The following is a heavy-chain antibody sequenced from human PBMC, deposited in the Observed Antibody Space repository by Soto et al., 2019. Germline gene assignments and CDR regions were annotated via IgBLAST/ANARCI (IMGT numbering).Heavy chain of an antibody. D-gene: IGHD2-2*01. Sequence: ASVKVSCKVSGYTLTELSMHWVRQAPGKGLEWMGGFDPEDGETIYAQKFQGRVTMTEDTSTDTAYMELSSLRSEDTAVYYCATPMLCSSTSCDHDAFDIWGQGTMVTVS. CDR3: ATPMLCSSTSCDHDAFDI. CDR2: FDPEDGET. J-gene: IGHJ3*02. CDR1: GYTLTELS. V-gene: IGHV1-24*01.